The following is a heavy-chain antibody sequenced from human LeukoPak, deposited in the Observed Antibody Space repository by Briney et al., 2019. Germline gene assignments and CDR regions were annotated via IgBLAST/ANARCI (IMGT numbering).Heavy chain of an antibody. V-gene: IGHV3-7*05. CDR1: GFTFSLYW. CDR2: IKQDGSEK. J-gene: IGHJ4*02. CDR3: VKVTWTVAGPY. Sequence: PGGSLRLSCAASGFTFSLYWMSWVRQAPGKGLEWVAHIKQDGSEKYYVDSVKGRFTISRDNAKNSLYLQMNSLRAEDTALYYCVKVTWTVAGPYWGQGTLVTVSS. D-gene: IGHD6-19*01.